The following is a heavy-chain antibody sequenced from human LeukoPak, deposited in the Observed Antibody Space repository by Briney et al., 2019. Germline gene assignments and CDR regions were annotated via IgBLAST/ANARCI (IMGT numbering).Heavy chain of an antibody. CDR1: GFTFSSYS. V-gene: IGHV3-21*04. Sequence: GGSLRLSCAASGFTFSSYSMNWVRQAPGKGLEWVSSISSSSSYIYYADSVKGRFTISRDNAKNSLYLQMNSLRAEDTALYYCAKERYCSSTSCSPYFDYWGQGTLVTVSS. J-gene: IGHJ4*02. D-gene: IGHD2-2*01. CDR3: AKERYCSSTSCSPYFDY. CDR2: ISSSSSYI.